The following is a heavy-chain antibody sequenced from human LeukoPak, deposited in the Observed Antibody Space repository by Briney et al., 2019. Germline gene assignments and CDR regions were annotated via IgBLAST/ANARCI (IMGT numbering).Heavy chain of an antibody. CDR2: IFFSGST. V-gene: IGHV4-39*01. CDR3: ARHVEIAVAGPIEY. J-gene: IGHJ4*02. D-gene: IGHD6-19*01. CDR1: GASISNSRDY. Sequence: KPSETLSLSCTVSGASISNSRDYWGWIRQPPGKGLEWIGSIFFSGSTYYNPSLKSRAAISVDSSKNQFSLKLSSVTAADTAFYYCARHVEIAVAGPIEYWGQGTLVPVSP.